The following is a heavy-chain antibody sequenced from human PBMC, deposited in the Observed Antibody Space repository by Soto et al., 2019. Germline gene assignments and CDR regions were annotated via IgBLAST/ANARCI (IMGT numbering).Heavy chain of an antibody. CDR1: GFTFSSYG. CDR3: ARDPSLYSSSWYGVDY. J-gene: IGHJ4*02. Sequence: PGGSLRLSCAASGFTFSSYGMHWVRQAPGKGLEWVAVIWYDGSNKYYADSVKGRFTIPRDNSKNTLYLQMNSLRAEDTAVYYCARDPSLYSSSWYGVDYWGQGTLVTVSS. CDR2: IWYDGSNK. D-gene: IGHD6-13*01. V-gene: IGHV3-33*01.